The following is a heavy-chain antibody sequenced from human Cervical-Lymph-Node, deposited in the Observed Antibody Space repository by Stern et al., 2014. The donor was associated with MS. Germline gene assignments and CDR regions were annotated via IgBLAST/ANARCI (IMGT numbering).Heavy chain of an antibody. CDR2: ISASGVAT. V-gene: IGHV3-11*01. Sequence: QVQLVESGGGLVKPGGSLRLTCAASGFTFCDYYMSWVRQAPGKGLEWIAYISASGVATSHADAVKGRFTISRDNAKNSLYLQMHSLRVEDTAVYYCARHLARLAAAGFNPWGQGTLVTVSS. J-gene: IGHJ5*02. CDR3: ARHLARLAAAGFNP. D-gene: IGHD6-13*01. CDR1: GFTFCDYY.